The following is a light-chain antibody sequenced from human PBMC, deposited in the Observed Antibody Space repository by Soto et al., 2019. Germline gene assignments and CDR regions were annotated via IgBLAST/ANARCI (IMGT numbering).Light chain of an antibody. Sequence: DVVLTQSPLSLPVTLGQPASISCTSSQSLVSSDGNTYLHWFQQRPGHSPRHLIYKISNRDSGVPDRFRGSGSGTDFTLEISRVEAEDVGLYYCMQGTHWPKTFDQGTEVEIK. CDR3: MQGTHWPKT. V-gene: IGKV2-30*01. CDR1: QSLVSSDGNTY. CDR2: KIS. J-gene: IGKJ1*01.